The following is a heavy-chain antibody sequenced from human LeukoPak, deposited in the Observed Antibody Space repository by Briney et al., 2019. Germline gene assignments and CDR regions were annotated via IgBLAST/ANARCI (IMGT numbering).Heavy chain of an antibody. D-gene: IGHD2-21*01. J-gene: IGHJ4*02. CDR3: ARGARFFAYYDY. Sequence: SQTLSLTCTVSDGSISGDNYYWSWIRQLPGKGLEWIGYIYNGGTTYYNPSLKSRVIISVDTSKNQFSLKLKSVAAADTAMYYCARGARFFAYYDYWGQGTLVTVSS. V-gene: IGHV4-31*03. CDR2: IYNGGTT. CDR1: DGSISGDNYY.